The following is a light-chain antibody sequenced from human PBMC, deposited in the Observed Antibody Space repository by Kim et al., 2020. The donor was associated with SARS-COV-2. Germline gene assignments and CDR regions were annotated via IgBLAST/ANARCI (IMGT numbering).Light chain of an antibody. Sequence: PRRSVTISCSGTSSDFGGFNYVSWYQQHPGKAPKLIIYEVIKRPSGVPDRFSGSRSGYTASLTISGLQAEDEADYYCTTHGGFNYVFGTGTKVTVL. V-gene: IGLV2-8*01. J-gene: IGLJ1*01. CDR1: SSDFGGFNY. CDR3: TTHGGFNYV. CDR2: EVI.